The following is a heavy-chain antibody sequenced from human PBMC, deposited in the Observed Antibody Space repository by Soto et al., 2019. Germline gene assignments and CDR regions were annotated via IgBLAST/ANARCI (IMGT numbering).Heavy chain of an antibody. V-gene: IGHV4-59*01. D-gene: IGHD5-18*01. CDR3: ARATRYSYAPYY. CDR1: GGSISSYY. J-gene: IGHJ4*02. CDR2: IYYSGST. Sequence: SETLSLTCTVSGGSISSYYWSWIRQPPGKGLEWIGYIYYSGSTNYNPSLKSRVTISVDTSKNQFSLKLSSVTAADTAVYYCARATRYSYAPYYWGQGTLVTVSS.